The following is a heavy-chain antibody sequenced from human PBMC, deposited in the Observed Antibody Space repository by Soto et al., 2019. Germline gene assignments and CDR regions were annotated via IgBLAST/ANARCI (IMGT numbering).Heavy chain of an antibody. CDR1: GFTFSIHD. J-gene: IGHJ4*02. CDR2: IDNSGTRT. D-gene: IGHD6-19*01. CDR3: AKDATRTSGWYYFDY. Sequence: GGSLRLSCAASGFTFSIHDTAWVRHAPGEGLEWVSGIDNSGTRTYYADSVKGLFTISRDNSKNTLHLQMHSLRAEDTAIYYCAKDATRTSGWYYFDYWGQGTLVTVSS. V-gene: IGHV3-23*01.